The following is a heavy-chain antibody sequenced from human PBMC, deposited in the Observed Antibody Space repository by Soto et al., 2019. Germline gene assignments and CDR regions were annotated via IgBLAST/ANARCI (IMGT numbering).Heavy chain of an antibody. V-gene: IGHV3-23*01. Sequence: PGGSLRLSCAASWFTFSHYVLSWVRQSPERGLEWVSSISGSGSSAYVADSVRGRFIMSRDLSTNTVSLQMNSLRAEDTAVYYCAKVRASYLSASYFYYGLDVWGQGTTVTVSS. CDR2: ISGSGSSA. CDR1: WFTFSHYV. D-gene: IGHD3-10*01. J-gene: IGHJ6*02. CDR3: AKVRASYLSASYFYYGLDV.